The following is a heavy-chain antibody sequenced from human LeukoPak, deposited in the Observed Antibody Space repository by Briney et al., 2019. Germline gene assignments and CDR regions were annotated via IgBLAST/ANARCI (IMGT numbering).Heavy chain of an antibody. J-gene: IGHJ4*02. CDR3: AKALTVVTPLDY. CDR2: ISWNSGSI. V-gene: IGHV3-9*01. CDR1: GFTFDDYA. D-gene: IGHD4-23*01. Sequence: GGSLRLSCAASGFTFDDYAMHWVRQAPGKGLEWVSGISWNSGSIGYADSVKGRFTISRDNAKNSLYLQMNSLRAEDTALYYCAKALTVVTPLDYWGQETLVTVSS.